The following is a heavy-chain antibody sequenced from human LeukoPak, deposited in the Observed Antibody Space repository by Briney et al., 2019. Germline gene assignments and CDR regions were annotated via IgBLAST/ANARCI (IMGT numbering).Heavy chain of an antibody. J-gene: IGHJ4*02. Sequence: SETLSLTCAVYGGSLSGYYWSWIRQPPGKGLEWIGEINHSGSTNYNPSLKSRVTISVDTSKNQFSLKLSSVTAADTAVYYCARGTYSSSSQEQQLITTFDYWGQGTLVTVSS. CDR3: ARGTYSSSSQEQQLITTFDY. V-gene: IGHV4-34*01. D-gene: IGHD6-6*01. CDR2: INHSGST. CDR1: GGSLSGYY.